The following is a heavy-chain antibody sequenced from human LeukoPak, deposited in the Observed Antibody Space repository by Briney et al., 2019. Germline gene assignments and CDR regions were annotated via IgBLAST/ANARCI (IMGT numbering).Heavy chain of an antibody. CDR3: AVLLRDPMQKHDY. CDR2: IYYSGST. Sequence: SETLSLTCTVSGGSISSSSYYWGWIRQPPGKGLEWIGSIYYSGSTYYNPSLKSRVTISVDTSKNQFSLKLSSVTAADTAVYYCAVLLRDPMQKHDYWGQGTLVTVSS. CDR1: GGSISSSSYY. D-gene: IGHD2/OR15-2a*01. V-gene: IGHV4-39*07. J-gene: IGHJ4*02.